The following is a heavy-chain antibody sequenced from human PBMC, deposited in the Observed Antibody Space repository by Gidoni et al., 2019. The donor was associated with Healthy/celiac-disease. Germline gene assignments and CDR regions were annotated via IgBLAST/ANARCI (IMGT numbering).Heavy chain of an antibody. V-gene: IGHV3-23*01. Sequence: EVQLLESGGGWYKPGGSLNLPFPPSGFPFSSYALSGVRQVQGKGLEWVAAISGSGGSTYYADSVKGRFTISRDNSKNTLYLQMNSLRAEDTAVYYCAKDWDSYGSYAFDIWGQGTMVTVSS. CDR2: ISGSGGST. D-gene: IGHD5-18*01. CDR1: GFPFSSYA. CDR3: AKDWDSYGSYAFDI. J-gene: IGHJ3*02.